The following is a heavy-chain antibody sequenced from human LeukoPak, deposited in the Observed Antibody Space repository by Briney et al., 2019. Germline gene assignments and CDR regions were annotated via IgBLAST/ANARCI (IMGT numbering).Heavy chain of an antibody. V-gene: IGHV3-48*04. CDR3: ARDPTRHDYGDPNWFDP. Sequence: PGGSLRLSCAASGFTFSSYSMNWVRQAPGKGLEWVSYISSSSSTIYYADSVKGRFTISRYNAKNSLYLQMNSLRAEDTAVYYCARDPTRHDYGDPNWFDPWGQGTLVTVSS. J-gene: IGHJ5*02. CDR2: ISSSSSTI. CDR1: GFTFSSYS. D-gene: IGHD4-17*01.